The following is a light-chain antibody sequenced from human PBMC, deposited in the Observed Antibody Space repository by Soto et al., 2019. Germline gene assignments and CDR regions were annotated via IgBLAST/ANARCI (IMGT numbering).Light chain of an antibody. CDR3: ATWDDNVYGPV. Sequence: QSVLTQPPSVSGAPGQRVTISCTGSSSNIGAGYDVHWYQQLPGTAPKLLIYGNSNRPSGVPDRFSGSKSGTSASLAITGLQAEDEADYYCATWDDNVYGPVFGGGTKLPVL. V-gene: IGLV1-40*01. CDR1: SSNIGAGYD. J-gene: IGLJ3*02. CDR2: GNS.